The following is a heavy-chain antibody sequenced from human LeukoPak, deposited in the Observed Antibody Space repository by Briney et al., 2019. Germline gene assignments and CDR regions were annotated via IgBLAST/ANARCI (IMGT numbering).Heavy chain of an antibody. V-gene: IGHV1-18*01. CDR3: VRVKPGYSGRADDY. J-gene: IGHJ4*02. Sequence: GASLKVSCKASGYTFTSYVISWVRQAPGQGLEWMGWITSYNSNTNYAQNVQGRFTITTDTSTNTAYMELRSLRSDDTAVYYCVRVKPGYSGRADDYWGQGTLVTVSS. CDR1: GYTFTSYV. D-gene: IGHD5-12*01. CDR2: ITSYNSNT.